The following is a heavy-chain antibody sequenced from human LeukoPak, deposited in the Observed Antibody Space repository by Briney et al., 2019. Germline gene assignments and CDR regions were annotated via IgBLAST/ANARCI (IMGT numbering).Heavy chain of an antibody. CDR2: IYYSGST. J-gene: IGHJ3*02. D-gene: IGHD3-3*01. Sequence: PSQTLSLTCTVSAGSISSYYWRCIRQPPGKGLEWIGYIYYSGSTNYNPSLKSRVTISVDTSKNQFSLKLSSVTAADTAVYYCARDHLGVNYDFWSGFGSSDGFDIWGQGTMVTVSS. V-gene: IGHV4-59*01. CDR3: ARDHLGVNYDFWSGFGSSDGFDI. CDR1: AGSISSYY.